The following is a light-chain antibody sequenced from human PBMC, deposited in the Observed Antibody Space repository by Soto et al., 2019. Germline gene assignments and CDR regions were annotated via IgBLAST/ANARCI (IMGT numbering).Light chain of an antibody. V-gene: IGKV3-20*01. CDR1: QSVSSSY. CDR3: QQYCSSPLYT. J-gene: IGKJ2*01. Sequence: EIVLTQSPGTLSLSPEERATLSCRASQSVSSSYLVWYQQKPGQAPRLLIYGAFSRDTGIPDRFSGSGSGTDFTLTISRLEPEDYAVYYCQQYCSSPLYTFGHGTKLQI. CDR2: GAF.